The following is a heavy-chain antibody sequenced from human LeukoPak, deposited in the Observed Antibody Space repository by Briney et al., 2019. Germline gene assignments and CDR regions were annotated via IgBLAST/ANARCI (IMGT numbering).Heavy chain of an antibody. CDR3: ARSGYCSGGSCYGEFDY. Sequence: SETLSLTCTVSGGSISSSSYYWGWLRQPPGKGLEWTGSIYYSGSTYYNPSLKSRVTISVDTSKNQFSLKLSSVTAADTAVYYCARSGYCSGGSCYGEFDYWGQGTLVTVSS. D-gene: IGHD2-15*01. CDR1: GGSISSSSYY. CDR2: IYYSGST. V-gene: IGHV4-39*07. J-gene: IGHJ4*02.